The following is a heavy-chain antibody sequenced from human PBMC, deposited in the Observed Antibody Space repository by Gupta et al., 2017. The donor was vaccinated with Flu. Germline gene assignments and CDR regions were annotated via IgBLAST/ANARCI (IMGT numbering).Heavy chain of an antibody. CDR1: GASISTDVYY. Sequence: QVQLQESGPGLVKPSQTLSLTCPVSGASISTDVYYWSWLRQPAGKGLEWLGRIYATGSTNYIPSLNSRLTISVDASKQQFFLTPTSATAADTAVYYCARYKNGDYYLDYWGQGSLVTVAS. D-gene: IGHD7-27*01. CDR2: IYATGST. CDR3: ARYKNGDYYLDY. V-gene: IGHV4-61*02. J-gene: IGHJ4*02.